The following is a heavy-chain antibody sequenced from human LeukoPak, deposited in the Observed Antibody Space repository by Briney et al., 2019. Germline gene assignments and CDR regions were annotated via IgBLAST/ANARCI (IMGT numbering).Heavy chain of an antibody. V-gene: IGHV1-2*02. CDR3: ARSPPSLKWGITMIVVEGWFDP. Sequence: GASVKVSCKASGYTFTGYYMHWVRQAPGQGLEWMGWINPNSGGTNYAQKFQGRVTMTRDTSISTAYMELSRLRSDDTAVYYCARSPPSLKWGITMIVVEGWFDPWGQGTLVTVSS. CDR2: INPNSGGT. J-gene: IGHJ5*02. D-gene: IGHD3-22*01. CDR1: GYTFTGYY.